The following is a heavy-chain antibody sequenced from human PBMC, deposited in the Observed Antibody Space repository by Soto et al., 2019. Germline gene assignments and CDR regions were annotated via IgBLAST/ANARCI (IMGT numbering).Heavy chain of an antibody. CDR1: RFNFSAAW. CDR2: IKPKSEGETA. V-gene: IGHV3-15*07. CDR3: ATVPYSGGPT. J-gene: IGHJ4*02. D-gene: IGHD6-19*01. Sequence: EMQLVQSGGGLVKPGGSLRLSCVASRFNFSAAWLNWIRQAPGKGLEWVGRIKPKSEGETADYTAPVRGRFTISRHDSQNTLHLQMDSLKTDYTAVYYCATVPYSGGPTWGLGVLVTVSS.